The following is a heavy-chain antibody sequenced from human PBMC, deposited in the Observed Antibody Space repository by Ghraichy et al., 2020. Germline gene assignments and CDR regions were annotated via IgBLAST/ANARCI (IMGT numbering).Heavy chain of an antibody. CDR1: GYSISSGYY. Sequence: GSLRLSCAVSGYSISSGYYWGWIRQPPGKGLEWIGSIYHSGSTYYNPSLKSRVTISVDTSKNQFSLKLSSVTAADTAVYYCARVFGYNSRYYFDYWGQGTLVTVSS. CDR2: IYHSGST. J-gene: IGHJ4*02. CDR3: ARVFGYNSRYYFDY. D-gene: IGHD5-24*01. V-gene: IGHV4-38-2*01.